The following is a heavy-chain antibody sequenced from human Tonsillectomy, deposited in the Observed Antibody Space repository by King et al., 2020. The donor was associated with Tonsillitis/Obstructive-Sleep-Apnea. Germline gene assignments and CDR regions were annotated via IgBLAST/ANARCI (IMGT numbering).Heavy chain of an antibody. Sequence: QLQESGPGLVKPSETLSLTCTVSGGSISSDYWSWIRQPPGKGLEWIGYIYYSGSTNYNPSLKSRVTITVDTSKNQFSLKLSSVTAADTAVYYCARKYYAFWSGYLGWFDPWGQGTLVTVAS. CDR3: ARKYYAFWSGYLGWFDP. V-gene: IGHV4-59*08. D-gene: IGHD3-3*01. CDR2: IYYSGST. J-gene: IGHJ5*02. CDR1: GGSISSDY.